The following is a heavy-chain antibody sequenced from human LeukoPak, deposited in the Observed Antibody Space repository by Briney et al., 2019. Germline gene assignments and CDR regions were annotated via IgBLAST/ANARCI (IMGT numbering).Heavy chain of an antibody. V-gene: IGHV4-59*12. J-gene: IGHJ3*02. CDR3: ARDRGYSYGCDAFDI. D-gene: IGHD5-18*01. CDR1: GGSTTGYH. CDR2: IYSSETT. Sequence: PSETLSLTCTVSGGSTTGYHWSWIRQPPGKGLEWIGYIYSSETTNYKPSLKSRVTISADTSKNQISLKLSSVTAADTAVYYCARDRGYSYGCDAFDIWGQGTMVTVSS.